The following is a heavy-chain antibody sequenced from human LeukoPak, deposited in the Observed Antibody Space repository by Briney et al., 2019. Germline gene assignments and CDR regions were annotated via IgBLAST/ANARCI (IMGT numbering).Heavy chain of an antibody. V-gene: IGHV1-69*05. J-gene: IGHJ6*03. D-gene: IGHD1-7*01. CDR2: IIPIFGTA. CDR3: ARNRMVRQRNYANYYYMDV. CDR1: GGTFSSYA. Sequence: ASVKVSCKASGGTFSSYAISWVRQAPGQGLEWMGGIIPIFGTANYAQKFQGRVTITTDESTSTAYMELSSLRSEDTAVYYCARNRMVRQRNYANYYYMDVWGKGTTVTVSS.